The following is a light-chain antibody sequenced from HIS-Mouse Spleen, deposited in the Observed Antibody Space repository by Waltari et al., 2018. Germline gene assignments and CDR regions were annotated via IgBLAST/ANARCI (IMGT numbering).Light chain of an antibody. J-gene: IGLJ2*01. CDR3: SSYTSSSPL. Sequence: QSALTQPASVSGSPGQSITISCTGTSSDVGGYNYVSWYQQHPVKAPKLMIYHVSNRPSGVSNRFSGSKSGHTASLTISGLQAEDEADYYCSSYTSSSPLFGGGTKLTVL. CDR2: HVS. CDR1: SSDVGGYNY. V-gene: IGLV2-14*03.